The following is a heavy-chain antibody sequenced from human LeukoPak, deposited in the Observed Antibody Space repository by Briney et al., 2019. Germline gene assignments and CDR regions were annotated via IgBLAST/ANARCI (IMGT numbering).Heavy chain of an antibody. J-gene: IGHJ4*02. D-gene: IGHD3-10*01. CDR1: GFTFSSYS. V-gene: IGHV3-21*01. Sequence: SLRLSXAASGFTFSSYSMNWVRQAPGKGLEWVSSISSSSSYIYYADSVKGRFTISRDNAKNSLYLQMNSLRAEDTAVYYCARERDYYGSGSHFDYWGQGTLVTVSS. CDR3: ARERDYYGSGSHFDY. CDR2: ISSSSSYI.